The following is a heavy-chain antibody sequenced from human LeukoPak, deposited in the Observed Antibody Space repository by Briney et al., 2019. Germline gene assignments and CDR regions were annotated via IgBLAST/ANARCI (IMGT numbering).Heavy chain of an antibody. CDR3: ARDVSSTPNWEFDY. V-gene: IGHV1-2*06. CDR1: GYTFADYF. CDR2: INANSGGT. Sequence: GASVKVSCKTSGYTFADYFIHWVRQAPGQGLEWMGRINANSGGTEYQRKFQGRVTMTRDTSISTAYVEVNWLISDDTAIYYCARDVSSTPNWEFDYWGQGTLVTVSS. D-gene: IGHD1-26*01. J-gene: IGHJ4*02.